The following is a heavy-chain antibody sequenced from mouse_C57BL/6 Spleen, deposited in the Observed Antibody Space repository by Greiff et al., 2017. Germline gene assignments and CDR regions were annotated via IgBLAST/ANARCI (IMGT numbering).Heavy chain of an antibody. CDR2: IYPGDGDT. D-gene: IGHD1-1*01. J-gene: IGHJ3*01. CDR3: APYYYGSPAWFAY. V-gene: IGHV1-82*01. Sequence: VKVVESGPELVKPGASVKISCKASGYAFSSSWMNWVKQRPGKGLEWIGRIYPGDGDTNYNGKFKGKATLTADKSSSTAYMQLSSLTSEDSAVYFCAPYYYGSPAWFAYWGQGTLVTVSA. CDR1: GYAFSSSW.